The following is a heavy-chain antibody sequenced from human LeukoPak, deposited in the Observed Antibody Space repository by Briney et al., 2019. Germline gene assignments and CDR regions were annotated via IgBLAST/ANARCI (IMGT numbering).Heavy chain of an antibody. D-gene: IGHD3-9*01. CDR2: INPTSGGT. Sequence: GASVKVSCKASGYTFTGYYMNWVRQAPGQGLEWMGRINPTSGGTNYAQKFPGRVTMTRDTSISTAHMALSRLRADYTAVYYCARDRYYDILSDYYSLWGQGTLVTVSS. J-gene: IGHJ4*02. CDR3: ARDRYYDILSDYYSL. CDR1: GYTFTGYY. V-gene: IGHV1-2*06.